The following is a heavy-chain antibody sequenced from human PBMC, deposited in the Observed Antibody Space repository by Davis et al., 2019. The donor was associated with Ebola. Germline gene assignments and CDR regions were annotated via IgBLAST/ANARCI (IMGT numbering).Heavy chain of an antibody. D-gene: IGHD6-19*01. J-gene: IGHJ5*02. V-gene: IGHV3-53*04. CDR3: AISLSVAPSWFDP. CDR1: GFTVSSNY. Sequence: GESLKISCAASGFTVSSNYMSWVRQAPGKGLEWVSVIYSGGSTYYADSVKGRFTTSRHNSKNTLYLQMNSLRAEDTAVYYCAISLSVAPSWFDPWGQGTLVTVSS. CDR2: IYSGGST.